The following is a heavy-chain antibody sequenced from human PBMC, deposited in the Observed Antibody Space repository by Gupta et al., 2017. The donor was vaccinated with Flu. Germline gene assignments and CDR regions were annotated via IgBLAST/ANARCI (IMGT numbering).Heavy chain of an antibody. V-gene: IGHV3-48*01. J-gene: IGHJ6*02. CDR1: GFTFSSYS. CDR3: ARDLVAATIFGVVNKYYYGMDV. D-gene: IGHD3-3*01. CDR2: ISSSSSTI. Sequence: EVQLVESGGGLVQPGGSLRLSCAASGFTFSSYSMNWVRQAPGKGLEWVSYISSSSSTIYYADSVKGRFTISRDNAKNSLYLQMNSLRAEDTAVYYCARDLVAATIFGVVNKYYYGMDVWGQGTTVTVSS.